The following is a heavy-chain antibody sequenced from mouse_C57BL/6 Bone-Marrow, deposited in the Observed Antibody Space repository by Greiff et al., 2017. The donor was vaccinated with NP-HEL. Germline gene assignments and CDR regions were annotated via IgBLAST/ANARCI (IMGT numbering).Heavy chain of an antibody. V-gene: IGHV1-52*01. CDR2: LDPSDSET. D-gene: IGHD2-4*01. CDR1: FFPFPSSS. J-gene: IGHJ4*01. Sequence: PVSSFPLSFPSSFFPFPSSSLPFFTPLPFPCLSLIFNLDPSDSETHYNKKYKDKATLTVDKSSSTAYMQLSSLTSEDSAVYYCARGGYDYRKAMDYWGQGTSVTVSS. CDR3: ARGGYDYRKAMDY.